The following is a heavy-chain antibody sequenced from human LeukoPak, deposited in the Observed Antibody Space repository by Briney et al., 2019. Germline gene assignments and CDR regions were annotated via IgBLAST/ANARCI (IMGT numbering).Heavy chain of an antibody. CDR3: ASPHSSAAVTAFDI. J-gene: IGHJ3*02. Sequence: GASVKVSCKASGGTFTSYAMNWVRQAPGQGLEWMGWINTNTGNPTYAQGFTGRFVFSLDTSVSTAYLQISSLKAEDTAVYYCASPHSSAAVTAFDIWGQGTMVTVSS. V-gene: IGHV7-4-1*02. CDR1: GGTFTSYA. CDR2: INTNTGNP. D-gene: IGHD6-13*01.